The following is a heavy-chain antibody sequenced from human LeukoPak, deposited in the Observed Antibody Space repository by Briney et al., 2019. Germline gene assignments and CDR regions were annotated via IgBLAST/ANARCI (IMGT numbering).Heavy chain of an antibody. V-gene: IGHV3-33*01. J-gene: IGHJ4*02. CDR3: VRSEDHFDY. CDR2: IWSSGHNT. CDR1: GFTFNAYT. Sequence: GGSLRLSCAASGFTFNAYTMPWVRLAPGKGLEWVALIWSSGHNTFYADSVKGRFTISRDNSKNTLYLQMSSLRAEDTALYYCVRSEDHFDYWGQGTLVGVSS.